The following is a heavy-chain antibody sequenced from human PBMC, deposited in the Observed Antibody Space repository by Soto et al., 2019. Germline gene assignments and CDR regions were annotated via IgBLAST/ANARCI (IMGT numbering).Heavy chain of an antibody. V-gene: IGHV2-70*13. CDR3: ARSIRGPRRFNGMDV. J-gene: IGHJ6*02. CDR1: GFSLTSPGMC. Sequence: CGPTLVNPTGTLPLTCTFSGFSLTSPGMCVSWICTPTGKALEWLALIERDDDDKYYSTSLKTRLTISKDTRKNQVVLTMANMDPADTGTYYCARSIRGPRRFNGMDVWGQGTTVTVSS. CDR2: IERDDDDK. D-gene: IGHD1-20*01.